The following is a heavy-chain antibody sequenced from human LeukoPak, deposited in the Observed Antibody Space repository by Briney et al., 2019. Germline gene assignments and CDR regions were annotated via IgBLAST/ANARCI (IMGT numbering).Heavy chain of an antibody. CDR3: ARESIWSGYYVYYYYYMDV. Sequence: GASVKVSCKASGYTFTGYYMHWVRQAPGQGLEWMGWINPNSGGTNYAQKFQGRVTMTRDTSISTAYMELSRLRSDDTAVYCCARESIWSGYYVYYYYYMDVWGKGTTVTVSS. V-gene: IGHV1-2*02. D-gene: IGHD3-3*01. J-gene: IGHJ6*03. CDR1: GYTFTGYY. CDR2: INPNSGGT.